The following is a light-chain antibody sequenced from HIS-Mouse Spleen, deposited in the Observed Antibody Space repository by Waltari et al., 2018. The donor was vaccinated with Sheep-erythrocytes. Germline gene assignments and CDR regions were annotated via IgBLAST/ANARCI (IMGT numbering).Light chain of an antibody. CDR2: AAS. V-gene: IGKV1-8*01. CDR1: QGISSY. J-gene: IGKJ1*01. CDR3: QQYYSYPPT. Sequence: AIRMTQSPSSFSASTGDRVTITWRASQGISSYLAWYQQKPGKAPKLLIYAASTLQSGVPSRFSGSGSGTDFTLTISCLQSEDFANYYCQQYYSYPPTFGQGTKVEIK.